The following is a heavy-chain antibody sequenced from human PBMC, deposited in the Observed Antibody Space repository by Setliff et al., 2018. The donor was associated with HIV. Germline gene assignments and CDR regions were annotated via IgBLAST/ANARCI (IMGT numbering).Heavy chain of an antibody. CDR1: GGSFSVYY. D-gene: IGHD3-22*01. J-gene: IGHJ3*02. CDR3: ARGWGWNDDESSGRPQYAFDI. Sequence: LSLTCAVYGGSFSVYYWSWIRQPPGKGLEWIGEINHSGSTNYNPSLKSRVTISVDTSKNQFSLKLSSVTAADTAVYYCARGWGWNDDESSGRPQYAFDIWGQGTMVTVSS. V-gene: IGHV4-34*01. CDR2: INHSGST.